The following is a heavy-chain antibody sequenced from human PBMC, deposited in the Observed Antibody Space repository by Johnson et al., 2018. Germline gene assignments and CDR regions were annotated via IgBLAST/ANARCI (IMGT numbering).Heavy chain of an antibody. V-gene: IGHV1-8*01. J-gene: IGHJ3*02. D-gene: IGHD3-16*01. CDR3: ARRAHLGAFDI. Sequence: QVQLQESGAEVKKPGASXKVSCQASGYTFSTYDINWVRQATGQGLEWLGWVNPDSGNRGYAPKFQGRVTMTRNTSISTAYMELSSLRFEGTAVYFCARRAHLGAFDIWGQGTMVSVSS. CDR1: GYTFSTYD. CDR2: VNPDSGNR.